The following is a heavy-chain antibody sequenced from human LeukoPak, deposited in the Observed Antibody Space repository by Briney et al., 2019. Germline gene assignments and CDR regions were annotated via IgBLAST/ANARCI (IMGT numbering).Heavy chain of an antibody. CDR3: ATDGIFGIFDY. CDR1: GGSISSYY. J-gene: IGHJ4*02. D-gene: IGHD3-3*02. Sequence: SETLSLTCTVSGGSISSYYWSWIRQPAGKGLEWIGRIYTSGSTNYNASLKSRGTMSLDTSKHQFSPKLSSVTAADTAVYYCATDGIFGIFDYWGQGTLVTVSS. CDR2: IYTSGST. V-gene: IGHV4-4*07.